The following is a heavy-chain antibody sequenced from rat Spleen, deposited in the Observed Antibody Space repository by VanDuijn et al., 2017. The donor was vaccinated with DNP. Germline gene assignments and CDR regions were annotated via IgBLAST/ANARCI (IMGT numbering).Heavy chain of an antibody. CDR3: TRGSSLPGYLDY. D-gene: IGHD1-4*01. CDR2: ISYEGSNT. CDR1: GFTFNNYW. J-gene: IGHJ2*01. Sequence: EVRLVESGGGLVQPGRSLKLSCVASGFTFNNYWMTWIRQVPGKGLEWVASISYEGSNTYYGDSMWGRFTISRDNGESSLYLQMNSLWSEDTATYYCTRGSSLPGYLDYWGQGVLVTVSS. V-gene: IGHV5-31*01.